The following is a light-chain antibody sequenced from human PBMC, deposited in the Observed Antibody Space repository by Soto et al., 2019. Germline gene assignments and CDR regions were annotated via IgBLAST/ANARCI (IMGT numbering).Light chain of an antibody. V-gene: IGKV1-5*01. CDR1: ESISSW. CDR2: DVS. Sequence: DIQIAQSPTTLSSCIRGIVVITCRASESISSWLAWYQQKPGKAPKLLIYDVSSLESGVPSRFSGSGSGTEFTLTISNLQPDDFATYYCQQYNSYPWRFGQGTKVDIK. CDR3: QQYNSYPWR. J-gene: IGKJ1*01.